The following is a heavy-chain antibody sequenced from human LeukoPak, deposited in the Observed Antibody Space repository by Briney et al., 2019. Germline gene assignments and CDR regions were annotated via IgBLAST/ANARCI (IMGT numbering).Heavy chain of an antibody. D-gene: IGHD5-24*01. V-gene: IGHV1-69*02. CDR2: IIPRVDIT. Sequence: SVKVSCKASAGTFSSYIINWVRQAPGQGLEWMGRIIPRVDITNYAQKFQDRVTITADRSTSTVYMELSTLRSDDTAVYYCATARMHDYWGQGTQVTVSS. J-gene: IGHJ4*02. CDR1: AGTFSSYI. CDR3: ATARMHDY.